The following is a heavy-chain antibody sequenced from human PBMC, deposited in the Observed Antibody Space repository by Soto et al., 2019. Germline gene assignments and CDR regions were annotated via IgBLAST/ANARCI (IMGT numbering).Heavy chain of an antibody. CDR1: GFSLSTGGEA. Sequence: QITLKESGPTLVNPTQTLTLTCSFSGFSLSTGGEAVVWIRQPPGKALEWLALLYWTDDERYSPSLRSRLTITKDTSKNQVALIMTNMDPVDTATYYCAHMDSRVTTGYLAYWGQGALVTVS. CDR2: LYWTDDE. D-gene: IGHD4-17*01. J-gene: IGHJ4*02. CDR3: AHMDSRVTTGYLAY. V-gene: IGHV2-5*01.